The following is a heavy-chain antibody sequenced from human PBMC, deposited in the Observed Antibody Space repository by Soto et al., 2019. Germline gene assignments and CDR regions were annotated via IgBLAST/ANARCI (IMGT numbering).Heavy chain of an antibody. D-gene: IGHD2-15*01. CDR3: ARHSYCSGGSCYFDY. Sequence: QVQLQESGPGLVKPSETLSLTCTVSGGSMSSYYWSWIRQPPGKGLEWIGYIYYSGSTNYNPSLKSRVTISVDTSKNQFSLKLSSVTAADMAVYYCARHSYCSGGSCYFDYWGQGTLVTVSS. J-gene: IGHJ4*02. V-gene: IGHV4-59*08. CDR1: GGSMSSYY. CDR2: IYYSGST.